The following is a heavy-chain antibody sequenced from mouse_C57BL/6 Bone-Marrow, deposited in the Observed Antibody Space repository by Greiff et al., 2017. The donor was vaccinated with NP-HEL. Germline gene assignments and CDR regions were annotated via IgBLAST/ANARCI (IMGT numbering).Heavy chain of an antibody. V-gene: IGHV3-8*01. CDR1: GYSITSDN. J-gene: IGHJ2*01. CDR2: ISYSGST. D-gene: IGHD2-4*01. CDR3: SISDYDYDYFDY. Sequence: EVQLKESGPGLAKPSQTLSLTCSVTGYSITSDNWNWIRKFPGNKLEYMGYISYSGSTYYNPSLKSRISITRDTSKNHYYLQLNSVPTEDTATYSFSISDYDYDYFDYWGQGTTLTVSS.